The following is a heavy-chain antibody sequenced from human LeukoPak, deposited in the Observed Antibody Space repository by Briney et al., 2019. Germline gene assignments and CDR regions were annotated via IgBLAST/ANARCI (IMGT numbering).Heavy chain of an antibody. CDR3: SKDNYD. D-gene: IGHD3-16*01. J-gene: IGHJ4*02. V-gene: IGHV3-30*02. Sequence: PGGSLRLSCATSGFAFDLYGMHWVRQAPGKGLEWVAFIRNDGGNKDYLDSVKGRFSISRDNSKNTLYLQMNSLRPEDTAIYYCSKDNYDWGQGTLVTVSS. CDR2: IRNDGGNK. CDR1: GFAFDLYG.